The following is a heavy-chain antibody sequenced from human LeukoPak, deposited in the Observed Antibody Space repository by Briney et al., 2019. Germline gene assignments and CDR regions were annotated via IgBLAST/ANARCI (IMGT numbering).Heavy chain of an antibody. J-gene: IGHJ4*02. Sequence: ASVKVSCKASGYTFTSYDINWVRQATGQGLEWMGWMNPNSGNTGYAQKFQGRVTITRNTSISTAYMELSSLRSEDTAVYYCGRATVGASTGDYWGQGTLVTVSS. D-gene: IGHD1-26*01. CDR3: GRATVGASTGDY. V-gene: IGHV1-8*03. CDR2: MNPNSGNT. CDR1: GYTFTSYD.